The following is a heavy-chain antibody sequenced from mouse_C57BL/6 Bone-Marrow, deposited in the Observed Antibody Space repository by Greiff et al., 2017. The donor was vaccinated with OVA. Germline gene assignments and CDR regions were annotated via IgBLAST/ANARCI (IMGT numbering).Heavy chain of an antibody. CDR1: GYTFTSYT. J-gene: IGHJ2*01. CDR3: ARSGTTVVAPYYFDY. D-gene: IGHD1-1*01. Sequence: VQLQQSGAELARPGASVKMSCKASGYTFTSYTMHWVKQRPGQGLEWIGYINPSSGYTKSNQKFKDKATLTADKSSSTAYMQLSSLTSEDSAVYYGARSGTTVVAPYYFDYWGQGTTLTVSS. V-gene: IGHV1-4*01. CDR2: INPSSGYT.